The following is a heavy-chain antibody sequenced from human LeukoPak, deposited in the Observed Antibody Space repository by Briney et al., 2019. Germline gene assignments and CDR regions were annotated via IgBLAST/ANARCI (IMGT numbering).Heavy chain of an antibody. Sequence: SVTVSCKASGGTFSSFAISWVRPAPGQGLEWMGGLITTFLTVNYAQKFQGRVTITADESTGTASMELSSLRSEDTAVYYCARDGRTNEDFSPNSYFDYWGQGTLVTVSS. J-gene: IGHJ4*02. CDR3: ARDGRTNEDFSPNSYFDY. V-gene: IGHV1-69*01. CDR1: GGTFSSFA. CDR2: LITTFLTV. D-gene: IGHD3-3*01.